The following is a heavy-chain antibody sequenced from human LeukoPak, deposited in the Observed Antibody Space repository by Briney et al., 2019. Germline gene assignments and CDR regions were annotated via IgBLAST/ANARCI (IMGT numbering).Heavy chain of an antibody. CDR3: ARAPYSGRYNVEVH. Sequence: SVKVSCKASGYTFSSYGASWVRQAPGQGLEWMGWISAYNGNTNYAQKFQGRVTMTTDTSTSTAYMELRSLRSDDTAVFYCARAPYSGRYNVEVHWGQGTLVTVSS. D-gene: IGHD1-26*01. V-gene: IGHV1-18*01. CDR1: GYTFSSYG. CDR2: ISAYNGNT. J-gene: IGHJ4*02.